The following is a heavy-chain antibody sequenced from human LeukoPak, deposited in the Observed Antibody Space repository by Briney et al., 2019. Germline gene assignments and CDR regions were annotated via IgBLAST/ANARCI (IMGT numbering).Heavy chain of an antibody. V-gene: IGHV3-33*01. J-gene: IGHJ5*02. D-gene: IGHD6-13*01. Sequence: GRSLRLSCAASGFTFSTYGMHWVRQAPGKGLEWVAVIWYDGSNKYHADSVKGRFTTSRDNSKNTLYLQMNSLRVEDTAVYYCARDLGSWYWFDPWGQGTLVTVSS. CDR2: IWYDGSNK. CDR1: GFTFSTYG. CDR3: ARDLGSWYWFDP.